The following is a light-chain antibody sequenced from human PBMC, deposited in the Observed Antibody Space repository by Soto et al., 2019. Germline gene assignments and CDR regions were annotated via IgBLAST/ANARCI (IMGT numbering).Light chain of an antibody. CDR3: QKCDSAPYT. CDR2: SAS. Sequence: DIQMTQSPSSLSASVGDRVTITCRASQGISNYLAWYQQKPGKVPKLLIYSASTLQSGVPSRFSGSGSGTDFTLTITSLQPEDVAFYYCQKCDSAPYTFGQGTKLEIK. V-gene: IGKV1-27*01. J-gene: IGKJ2*01. CDR1: QGISNY.